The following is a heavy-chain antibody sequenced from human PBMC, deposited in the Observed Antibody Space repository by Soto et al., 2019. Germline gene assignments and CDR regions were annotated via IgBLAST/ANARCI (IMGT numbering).Heavy chain of an antibody. J-gene: IGHJ4*02. CDR1: GFTFSSYA. V-gene: IGHV3-23*01. Sequence: EVQLLESGGGLVQPGGSLRLSCAASGFTFSSYAMSWVRQAPGKGLEWVSAISGSGGSTYYADSVEGRFTISRDNSKNTLYLQMNSLRAEDTAVYYCAKDYDYIWGSYHYFDYWGQGTLVTVSS. CDR2: ISGSGGST. D-gene: IGHD3-16*02. CDR3: AKDYDYIWGSYHYFDY.